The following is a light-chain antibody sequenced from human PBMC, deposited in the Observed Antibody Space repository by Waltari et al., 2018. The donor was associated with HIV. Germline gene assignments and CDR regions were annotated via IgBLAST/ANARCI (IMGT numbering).Light chain of an antibody. V-gene: IGLV3-19*01. CDR3: NSRDSSGNHPYVV. J-gene: IGLJ2*01. CDR1: SLRSYY. CDR2: GQN. Sequence: SSELTQDPAVSVALGQTVRITCQGDSLRSYYASWYQQKPGQAPVVVIYGQNKRPSGIPDRFSGSSSGNTASLTITWAQAEDEADYYCNSRDSSGNHPYVVFGGGTKLTVL.